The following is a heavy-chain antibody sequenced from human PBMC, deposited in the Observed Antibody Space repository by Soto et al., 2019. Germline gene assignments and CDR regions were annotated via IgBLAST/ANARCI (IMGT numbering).Heavy chain of an antibody. CDR3: AKGTQDYYYDSSGYYVY. CDR1: GFTFSSYA. CDR2: ISGSGGST. V-gene: IGHV3-23*01. J-gene: IGHJ4*02. D-gene: IGHD3-22*01. Sequence: GSLRLSCAASGFTFSSYAMSWVRQAPGKGLEWVSAISGSGGSTYYADSVKGRFTISRDNSKNTLYLQMNSLRAEDTAVYYCAKGTQDYYYDSSGYYVYWGQGTLVTVSS.